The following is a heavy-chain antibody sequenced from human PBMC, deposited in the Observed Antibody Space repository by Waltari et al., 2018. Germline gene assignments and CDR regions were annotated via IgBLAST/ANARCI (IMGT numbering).Heavy chain of an antibody. CDR3: ARGPVFKYYYHAFDI. Sequence: QVQLQESGPGLVKPSETLSLTCAVSGFSISRGYYWGWVRQPPGKGLEWIGSSYESGSTYHNPSLKSRVTISIDTSKNQFSLKLTSVTAADTAMYYCARGPVFKYYYHAFDIWVQGTMVTVSS. V-gene: IGHV4-38-2*01. CDR1: GFSISRGYY. J-gene: IGHJ3*02. D-gene: IGHD3-22*01. CDR2: SYESGST.